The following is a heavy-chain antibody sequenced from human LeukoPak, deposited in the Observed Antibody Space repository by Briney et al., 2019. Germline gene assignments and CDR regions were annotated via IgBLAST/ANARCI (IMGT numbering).Heavy chain of an antibody. D-gene: IGHD5-12*01. Sequence: SETLSLTCTVSGGSISSGGYYWSWIRQHPGKGLEWIGYIYYSGSTHYNPSLKSRVTISVDTSKNQFSLKLSSVTAADTAVYYCARRDIVATITDYWGQGTLVTVSS. V-gene: IGHV4-31*03. CDR2: IYYSGST. J-gene: IGHJ4*02. CDR1: GGSISSGGYY. CDR3: ARRDIVATITDY.